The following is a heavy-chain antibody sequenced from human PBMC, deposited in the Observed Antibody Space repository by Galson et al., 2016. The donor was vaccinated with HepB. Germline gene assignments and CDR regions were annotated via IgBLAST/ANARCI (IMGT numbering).Heavy chain of an antibody. V-gene: IGHV3-7*01. Sequence: SLRLSCAASGFRFSGYWMSWVRQAPGKGLQWVANIKEDGSGEYYVDSVKGRFTTSRDNAKNSLYLQMSSLRAEDTAIYYCARDRSSSSWYFGYLDLWGRGTLVTVSS. D-gene: IGHD6-13*01. J-gene: IGHJ2*01. CDR1: GFRFSGYW. CDR2: IKEDGSGE. CDR3: ARDRSSSSWYFGYLDL.